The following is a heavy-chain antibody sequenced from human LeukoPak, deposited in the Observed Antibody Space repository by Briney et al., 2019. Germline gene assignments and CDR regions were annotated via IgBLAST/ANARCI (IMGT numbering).Heavy chain of an antibody. Sequence: PGGSLRLSCAASGFTFRSYEMNWARQAPGKGLEWVSYISSGANTIYYADSVKGRFTISRDNAKNSLYLQMNSLRAEDTAVYYCARGYSYGFWYFDLWGRGTLVTVSS. J-gene: IGHJ2*01. D-gene: IGHD5-18*01. CDR3: ARGYSYGFWYFDL. V-gene: IGHV3-48*03. CDR2: ISSGANTI. CDR1: GFTFRSYE.